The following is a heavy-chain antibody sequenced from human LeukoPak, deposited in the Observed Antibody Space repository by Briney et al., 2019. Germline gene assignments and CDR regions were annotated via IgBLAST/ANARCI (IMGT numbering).Heavy chain of an antibody. V-gene: IGHV4-59*01. Sequence: SETLSLTCTVSGGSISSYYWSWIRQPPGKGLEWIGYIYYSGSTNYNPSLKSRVTISVDTSKNQFSLKLSPVTAADTAVYYCARDGDYYYYMDVWGKGTTVTVSS. CDR3: ARDGDYYYYMDV. J-gene: IGHJ6*03. CDR1: GGSISSYY. CDR2: IYYSGST. D-gene: IGHD3-10*01.